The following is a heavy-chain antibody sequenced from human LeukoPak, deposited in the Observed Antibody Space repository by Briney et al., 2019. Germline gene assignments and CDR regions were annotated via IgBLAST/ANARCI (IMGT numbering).Heavy chain of an antibody. CDR3: ARSYNSGWYFDY. CDR2: IKHDGSEK. J-gene: IGHJ4*02. Sequence: PGGSLRLSCGASGFIFSNYWMSWVRQAPGEGLEWVANIKHDGSEKYYVDSVKGRFTISRDNAKNSLYLQMSSLRAEDTAVYYCARSYNSGWYFDYWGQGTLVTVSS. V-gene: IGHV3-7*03. D-gene: IGHD6-19*01. CDR1: GFIFSNYW.